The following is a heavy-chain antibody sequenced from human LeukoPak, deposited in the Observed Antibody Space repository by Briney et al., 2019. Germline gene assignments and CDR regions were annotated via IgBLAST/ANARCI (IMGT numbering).Heavy chain of an antibody. CDR2: IYYSGST. CDR3: ARSTGIAAATIPDY. D-gene: IGHD6-13*01. Sequence: SETLSLTCAVSGGSISSGGYSWSWIRQPPGKGLEWIGYIYYSGSTYYNPSLKSRVTISVDTSKNQFSLKLSSVTAADTAVYYCARSTGIAAATIPDYWGQGTLVTVSS. V-gene: IGHV4-30-4*07. J-gene: IGHJ4*02. CDR1: GGSISSGGYS.